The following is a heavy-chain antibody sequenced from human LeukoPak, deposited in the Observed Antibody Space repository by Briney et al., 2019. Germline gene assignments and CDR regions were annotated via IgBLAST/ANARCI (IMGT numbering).Heavy chain of an antibody. CDR3: AKESGKFDY. CDR2: ITRDGVST. J-gene: IGHJ4*02. CDR1: RLPTSDFT. V-gene: IGHV3-43*01. Sequence: LRLSPVPSRLPTSDFTTHWVRPGPRNGLWCVSLITRDGVSTFYADSVKGQFSISRDKSKNSLYLEMNSLRTEDAAMYYCAKESGKFDYWGQGTLVAV.